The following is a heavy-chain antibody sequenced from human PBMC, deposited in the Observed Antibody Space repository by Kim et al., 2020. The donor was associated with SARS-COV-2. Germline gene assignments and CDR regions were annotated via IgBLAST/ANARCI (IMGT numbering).Heavy chain of an antibody. Sequence: GGSLRLSCAASGFTFSNAWMSWVRQAPGKGLEWVGRIKSKTDGGTTDYAAPVKGRFTISRDDSKNTLYLQMNSLKTEDTAVYYCTTDLPSYYYYGMDVWGQGTTVTVSS. J-gene: IGHJ6*02. CDR3: TTDLPSYYYYGMDV. V-gene: IGHV3-15*01. CDR1: GFTFSNAW. CDR2: IKSKTDGGTT.